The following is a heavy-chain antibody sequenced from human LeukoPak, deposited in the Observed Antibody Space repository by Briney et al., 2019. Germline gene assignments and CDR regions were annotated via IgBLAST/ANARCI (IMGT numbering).Heavy chain of an antibody. CDR1: GYTFTSYG. CDR2: ISAYNGNT. D-gene: IGHD7-27*01. V-gene: IGHV1-18*01. J-gene: IGHJ6*02. CDR3: ARGLPWGQDSLYGMDV. Sequence: ASVKVSCKASGYTFTSYGISWVRQAPGQGLEWMGWISAYNGNTNYAQKVRGRVTMTTDTSTSTAYMELRSLRSDDTAVYYCARGLPWGQDSLYGMDVWGQGTTVTVSS.